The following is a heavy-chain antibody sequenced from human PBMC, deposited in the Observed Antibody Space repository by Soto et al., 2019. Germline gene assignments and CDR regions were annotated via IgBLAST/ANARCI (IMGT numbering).Heavy chain of an antibody. D-gene: IGHD5-18*01. CDR1: GDSFTNND. CDR3: ARVDGLYLGPTAMVKAPYLAY. CDR2: MNPGSGDT. Sequence: ASGEVCCEASGDSFTNNDVRLLLQATVEVLDCTRWMNPGSGDTGYAQKFQGRVTITADKSTSTAYMELSSLRSEDTAVYYCARVDGLYLGPTAMVKAPYLAYWGQGTLVTVSS. J-gene: IGHJ4*02. V-gene: IGHV1-8*01.